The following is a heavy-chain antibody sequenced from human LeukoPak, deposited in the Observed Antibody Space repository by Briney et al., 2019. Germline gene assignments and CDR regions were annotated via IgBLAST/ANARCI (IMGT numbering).Heavy chain of an antibody. Sequence: ASVKVSCKSSGYTFTGYYMRWVRQAPGQGLEWMGWINPNSGGTNYAQKFQGRVTMTRDTSISTAYMELSRLRSDDTAVYYCAGTYWSGSDAFDIWGQGTMVTVSS. V-gene: IGHV1-2*02. CDR1: GYTFTGYY. CDR3: AGTYWSGSDAFDI. CDR2: INPNSGGT. D-gene: IGHD3-3*01. J-gene: IGHJ3*02.